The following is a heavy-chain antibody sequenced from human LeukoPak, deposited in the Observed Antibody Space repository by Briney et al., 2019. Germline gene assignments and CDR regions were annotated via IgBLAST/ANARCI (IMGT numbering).Heavy chain of an antibody. Sequence: PGGSLRLSCAASGFTFSSSWMHWVRQAPGKGLVWVSRINTDGSSTNYADSVKGRFTISRDNAKNTLYLHMNSLRAEDTAIYYCAREKNRRFDYWGQGTLVTVSS. CDR3: AREKNRRFDY. CDR2: INTDGSST. J-gene: IGHJ4*02. CDR1: GFTFSSSW. V-gene: IGHV3-74*01. D-gene: IGHD1-14*01.